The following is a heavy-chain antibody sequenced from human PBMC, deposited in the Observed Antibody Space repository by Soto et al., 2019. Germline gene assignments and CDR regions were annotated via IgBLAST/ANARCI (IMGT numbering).Heavy chain of an antibody. D-gene: IGHD3-10*01. CDR2: IDTSGTT. J-gene: IGHJ6*02. V-gene: IGHV4-61*02. Sequence: SETLSLTCSVSGGSISSGYYYWSWIRQPPGKGLEWMGRIDTSGTTNYNPSLKSRVTMSVDASKNHFSLNLSSVTAADTAVYYCARGPRGYVYYHGMDVWGQGTTVTVSS. CDR1: GGSISSGYYY. CDR3: ARGPRGYVYYHGMDV.